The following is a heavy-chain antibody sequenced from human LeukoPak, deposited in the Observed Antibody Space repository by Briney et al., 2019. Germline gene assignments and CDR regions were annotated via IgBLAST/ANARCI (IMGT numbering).Heavy chain of an antibody. V-gene: IGHV3-23*01. CDR1: GFTFSIHA. D-gene: IGHD6-13*01. CDR3: AKGSGSRGAFDY. J-gene: IGHJ4*02. CDR2: ISGSGGST. Sequence: GGSLRLSCAASGFTFSIHAMSWVRQPPGKGLEWVSAISGSGGSTYYADSVKGRSTISRDNSKNTLYLQMNSVRVDDTAVYCCAKGSGSRGAFDYWGQGTLVSVSS.